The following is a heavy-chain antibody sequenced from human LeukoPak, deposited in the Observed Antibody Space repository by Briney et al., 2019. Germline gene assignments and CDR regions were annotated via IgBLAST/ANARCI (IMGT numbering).Heavy chain of an antibody. CDR1: GFTFSGYA. Sequence: GGSLRLSCVASGFTFSGYAMSWVRQAPGKGLEWVSTISGSGGGTYYADSVKGRFTISRDSSKNTLYLQVNSLRAEDTAVYYCAKDRVPVAILWGQGTLATVSS. D-gene: IGHD2-2*01. J-gene: IGHJ3*01. CDR2: ISGSGGGT. CDR3: AKDRVPVAIL. V-gene: IGHV3-23*01.